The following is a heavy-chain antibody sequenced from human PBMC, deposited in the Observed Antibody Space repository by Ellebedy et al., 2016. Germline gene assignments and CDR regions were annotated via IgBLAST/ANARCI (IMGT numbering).Heavy chain of an antibody. V-gene: IGHV3-21*01. D-gene: IGHD3-3*01. J-gene: IGHJ4*02. CDR1: GFIFNIAG. Sequence: GGSLRLXXAASGFIFNIAGMTWVRQAPGKGLEWAATIVFSGTATYYSDSVKGRFIISRDNAKNSLFLQMNSLRVEDTAVYYCARDGSEWSRDYWGQGTLVTVSS. CDR3: ARDGSEWSRDY. CDR2: IVFSGTAT.